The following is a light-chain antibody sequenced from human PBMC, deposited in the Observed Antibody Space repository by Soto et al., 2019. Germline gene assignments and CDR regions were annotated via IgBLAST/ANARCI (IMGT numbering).Light chain of an antibody. CDR3: LQYRNLWA. CDR2: RAT. CDR1: QNIYYN. Sequence: MTKSPVTLFVSPGESATLAFSASQNIYYNVACHQHRAGQAPILLIDRATTRAPGVPSRCSSSGAGTEFTLTISSQQPEDVTDYSCLQYRNLWAFGQGTKVDIK. J-gene: IGKJ1*01. V-gene: IGKV3-15*01.